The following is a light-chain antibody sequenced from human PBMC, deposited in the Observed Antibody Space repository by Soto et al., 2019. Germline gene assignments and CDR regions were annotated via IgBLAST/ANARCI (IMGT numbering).Light chain of an antibody. CDR1: QSISSW. J-gene: IGKJ1*01. CDR2: YAS. Sequence: DIQMTQSPSTLSASVGDRVTITCRASQSISSWLAWYQQKPGKAPKLLIYYASSLERGVPSRFTGSGSGTEFTLTISSLQPDDFATYYCQQYNSYSPWTLGQGTKVEIK. CDR3: QQYNSYSPWT. V-gene: IGKV1-5*01.